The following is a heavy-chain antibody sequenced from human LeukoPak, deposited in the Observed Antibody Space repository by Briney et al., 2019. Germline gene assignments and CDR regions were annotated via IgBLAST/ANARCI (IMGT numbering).Heavy chain of an antibody. CDR2: IIPIFGTA. Sequence: ASVKVSCKASGGTFSSYAISWVRQAPGQGLEWMGGIIPIFGTANYAQKFQGRVTITTDESASTAYMELSSLRPEDTAVYYCMLTLMVYADDYMDVWGKGTTVTVS. CDR3: MLTLMVYADDYMDV. V-gene: IGHV1-69*05. CDR1: GGTFSSYA. J-gene: IGHJ6*03. D-gene: IGHD2-8*01.